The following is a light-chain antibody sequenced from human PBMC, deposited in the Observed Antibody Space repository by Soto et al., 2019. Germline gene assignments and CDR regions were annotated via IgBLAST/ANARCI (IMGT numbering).Light chain of an antibody. CDR3: QQYYSTTYT. CDR1: QSVLYSSNNKNY. CDR2: WAS. Sequence: DIVMTQSPDSLAVSLGERATINCKSSQSVLYSSNNKNYLAWYQQKPGQPPKLLIYWASTRESGVPDRFSGSGSGTDFTLPISILQAEDVAVYYCQQYYSTTYTFGQGTKRAIK. J-gene: IGKJ2*01. V-gene: IGKV4-1*01.